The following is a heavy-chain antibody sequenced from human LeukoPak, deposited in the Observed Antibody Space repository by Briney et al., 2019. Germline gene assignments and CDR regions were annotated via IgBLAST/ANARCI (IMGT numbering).Heavy chain of an antibody. V-gene: IGHV1-2*02. CDR3: ARDSAEDYYDSSGYYQSDAFDI. J-gene: IGHJ3*02. CDR2: XXXXSGGT. Sequence: ASVKVSCKASGYTFTGYYMHWVRQAPGQGLEWXXXXXXXSGGTNYAQKFQGRVTMTRDTSISTAYMELSRLRSDDTAVYYCARDSAEDYYDSSGYYQSDAFDIWGQGTMVTVSS. D-gene: IGHD3-22*01. CDR1: GYTFTGYY.